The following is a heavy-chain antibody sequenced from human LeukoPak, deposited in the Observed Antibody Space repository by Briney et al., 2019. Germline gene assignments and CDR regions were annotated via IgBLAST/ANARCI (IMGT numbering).Heavy chain of an antibody. V-gene: IGHV4-30-4*08. CDR2: IYYSGST. CDR3: ARENWNYEAADL. Sequence: PSQTLSLTCTISGGSISSGDYYWSWIRQPPGKGLEWIGYIYYSGSTYYNPSLKSRVTISVDTSKNQFSLKPSSVTAADTAVYYCARENWNYEAADLWGRGTLVTVSS. D-gene: IGHD1-7*01. J-gene: IGHJ2*01. CDR1: GGSISSGDYY.